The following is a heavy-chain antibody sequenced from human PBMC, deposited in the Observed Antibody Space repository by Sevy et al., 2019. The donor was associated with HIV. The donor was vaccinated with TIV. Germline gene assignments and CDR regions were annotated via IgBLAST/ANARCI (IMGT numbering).Heavy chain of an antibody. V-gene: IGHV4-39*01. CDR3: ATPPILDYGDSRLDY. CDR2: IYYSGST. CDR1: GGSISSSSYY. D-gene: IGHD4-17*01. Sequence: SETLSLTCTVSGGSISSSSYYWSWIRQPPGKGLEWIGSIYYSGSTYYNPSLKSRVTISVDTSKNQFSLKLSSVTAADTAVYYCATPPILDYGDSRLDYWGQGTLVTVSS. J-gene: IGHJ4*02.